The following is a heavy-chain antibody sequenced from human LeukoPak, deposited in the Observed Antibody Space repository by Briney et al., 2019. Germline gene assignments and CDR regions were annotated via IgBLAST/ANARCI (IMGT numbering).Heavy chain of an antibody. J-gene: IGHJ6*03. V-gene: IGHV4-59*01. CDR2: IYYSGST. CDR3: ARGTPLGYDFWSGYSSLYYYMDV. D-gene: IGHD3-3*01. Sequence: SETLSLTCTVSGGSISCYYWSWIRQPPGKGLEWIGYIYYSGSTNYNPSLKSRVTISVDTSKNQFSLKLSSVTAADTAVYYCARGTPLGYDFWSGYSSLYYYMDVWGKGTTVTVSS. CDR1: GGSISCYY.